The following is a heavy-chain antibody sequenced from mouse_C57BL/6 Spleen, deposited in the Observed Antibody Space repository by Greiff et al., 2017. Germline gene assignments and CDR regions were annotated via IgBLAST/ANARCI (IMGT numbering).Heavy chain of an antibody. V-gene: IGHV1-81*01. CDR1: GYTFTSYG. J-gene: IGHJ1*03. D-gene: IGHD1-1*01. CDR2: IYPRSGNT. Sequence: VQLQESGAELARPGASVKLSCKASGYTFTSYGISWVKQRTGQGLEWIGEIYPRSGNTYYNEKFKGKATLTADKSSSTAYMELRSLTSEDSAVYFCAYGRDWYFDVWGTGTTVTVSS. CDR3: AYGRDWYFDV.